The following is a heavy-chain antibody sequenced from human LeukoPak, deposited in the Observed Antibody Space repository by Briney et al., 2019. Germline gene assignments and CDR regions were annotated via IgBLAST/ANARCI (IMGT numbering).Heavy chain of an antibody. J-gene: IGHJ3*02. Sequence: SETLSLTCTVSGGSISSYYWSWIRQPPGKGLEWIGYIYYSGSTNYNPSLKSRVTISVDTSKNQFSLKLSSVTAADTAVYYCARRGSGSGYSYAFDIWGQGTMITVSS. D-gene: IGHD3-22*01. CDR1: GGSISSYY. V-gene: IGHV4-59*08. CDR2: IYYSGST. CDR3: ARRGSGSGYSYAFDI.